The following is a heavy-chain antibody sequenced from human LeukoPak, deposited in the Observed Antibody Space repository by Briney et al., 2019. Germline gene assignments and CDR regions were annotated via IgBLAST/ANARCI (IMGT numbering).Heavy chain of an antibody. V-gene: IGHV3-74*01. D-gene: IGHD3-22*01. CDR2: INSDGSNT. CDR1: GFTVTNYW. J-gene: IGHJ4*02. Sequence: GGSLRPSCTTSGFTVTNYWMHWVRQAPGKGLVWVSRINSDGSNTNYAGSVKGRFTISRDNARNTLYLQMNSLRAEDTAVYYCAGGLSDYYYTVGYWGQGTLVTVSS. CDR3: AGGLSDYYYTVGY.